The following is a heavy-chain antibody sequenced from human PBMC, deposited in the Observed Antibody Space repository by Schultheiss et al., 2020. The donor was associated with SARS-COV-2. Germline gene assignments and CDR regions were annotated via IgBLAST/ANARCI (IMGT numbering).Heavy chain of an antibody. Sequence: GESLKISCKGSGYSFTNYWIGWVRQVPGKGLEWMGRIDPSDSYTNYSPSFQGHVTISADKSISTAYLQWSSLKASDTAMYYCARQEFTENLGSFDIWGQGTMVTVSS. V-gene: IGHV5-10-1*01. D-gene: IGHD1-14*01. J-gene: IGHJ3*02. CDR2: IDPSDSYT. CDR1: GYSFTNYW. CDR3: ARQEFTENLGSFDI.